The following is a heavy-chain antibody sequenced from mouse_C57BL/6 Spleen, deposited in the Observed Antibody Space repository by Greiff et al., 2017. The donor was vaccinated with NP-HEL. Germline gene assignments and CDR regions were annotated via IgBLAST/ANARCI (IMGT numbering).Heavy chain of an antibody. CDR2: INPNNGGT. Sequence: EVQLQQSGPELVKPGASVKISCKASGYTFTDYYMNWVKQSHGKSLEWIGDINPNNGGTSYNQKFKGKATLTVDKSSSTAYMELRSLTSEDSAVYYCARSDAVARHWGQGTTLTVSS. J-gene: IGHJ2*01. V-gene: IGHV1-26*01. CDR1: GYTFTDYY. CDR3: ARSDAVARH. D-gene: IGHD1-1*01.